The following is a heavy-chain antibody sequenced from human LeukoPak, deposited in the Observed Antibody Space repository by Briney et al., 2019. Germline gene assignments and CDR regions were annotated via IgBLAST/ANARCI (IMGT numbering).Heavy chain of an antibody. D-gene: IGHD2-8*01. V-gene: IGHV3-74*01. CDR1: GFTFSSYW. Sequence: QTGGSLRLSCAASGFTFSSYWMHWVRQAPGKGLVWVSRINTDGTTTTYADAVKGRFTISRDNAKSTLYLQMNSLRAEDTAVYYCARGQWASGFDYWGRGTLVTVSS. CDR3: ARGQWASGFDY. CDR2: INTDGTTT. J-gene: IGHJ4*02.